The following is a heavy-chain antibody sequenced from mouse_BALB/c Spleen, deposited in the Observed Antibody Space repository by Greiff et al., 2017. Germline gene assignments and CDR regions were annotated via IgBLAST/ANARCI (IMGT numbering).Heavy chain of an antibody. CDR2: IYPGDGST. CDR1: GYTFTSYY. V-gene: IGHV1S56*01. J-gene: IGHJ2*01. Sequence: QVQLQQSGPELVKPGASVKMSCKASGYTFTSYYIYWVKQRPGQGLEWIGWIYPGDGSTKYNEKFKGKTTLTADKSSSTAYMLLSSLTSEDSAIYFCARGYYGSSLYFDYWGQGTTLTVSS. D-gene: IGHD1-1*01. CDR3: ARGYYGSSLYFDY.